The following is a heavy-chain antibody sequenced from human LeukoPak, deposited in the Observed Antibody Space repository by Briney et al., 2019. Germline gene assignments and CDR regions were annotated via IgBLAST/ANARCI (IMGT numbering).Heavy chain of an antibody. V-gene: IGHV3-23*01. CDR1: GFTFSSYA. CDR2: ISGSGGST. CDR3: ARVLVNYYDSSGYYYSYYFDY. J-gene: IGHJ4*02. Sequence: GGSLRLSCAASGFTFSSYAMSWVRQAPGKGLEWVSAISGSGGSTYYADSVKGRFTISRDNSKNTLYLQMNSLRAEDTALYYCARVLVNYYDSSGYYYSYYFDYWGQGTLVTVSS. D-gene: IGHD3-22*01.